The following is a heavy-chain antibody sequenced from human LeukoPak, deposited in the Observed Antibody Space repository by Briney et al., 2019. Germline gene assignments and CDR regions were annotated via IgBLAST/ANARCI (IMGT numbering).Heavy chain of an antibody. CDR2: IRQDGGLK. D-gene: IGHD1-26*01. Sequence: GGSLRLSCAASGLTFGNYAILWVRQAPGKGLEWVANIRQDGGLKHYVDSVKGRFTISRDNAENSLYLQMNSLRAEDTAVYYCAREIVGAIKSYFDYWGQGTLVTASS. J-gene: IGHJ4*02. V-gene: IGHV3-7*01. CDR3: AREIVGAIKSYFDY. CDR1: GLTFGNYA.